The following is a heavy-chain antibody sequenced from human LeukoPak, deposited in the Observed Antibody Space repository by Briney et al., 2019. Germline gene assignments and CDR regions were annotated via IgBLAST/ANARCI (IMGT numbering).Heavy chain of an antibody. Sequence: SQTLSLTCALSGDSFYSNSAAWNWIRQSPSSGLEWLGRTYYRSKLYNDYAVFVKSRITINPDTSKNQFSLQLNSVTPEDTAVYYCARRSGWYNWFDPWGQGTLVTVSS. CDR1: GDSFYSNSAA. J-gene: IGHJ5*02. V-gene: IGHV6-1*01. CDR2: TYYRSKLYN. D-gene: IGHD6-19*01. CDR3: ARRSGWYNWFDP.